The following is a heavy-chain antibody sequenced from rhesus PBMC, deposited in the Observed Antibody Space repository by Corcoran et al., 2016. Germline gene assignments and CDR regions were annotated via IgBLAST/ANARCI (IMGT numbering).Heavy chain of an antibody. Sequence: QVKLQQWGEGLVKPSETLSLTCAVSGYSISSGYYWGWIRQPPGKGLEWIGRIYGSGGSNYLNPTRKSRVTLSGDTAKNQFSLKLSSVTAADTAVYYCARRLATVTLSYFDYWGQGVLVTVSS. D-gene: IGHD5-36*02. CDR2: IYGSGGSN. CDR1: GYSISSGYY. J-gene: IGHJ4*01. V-gene: IGHV4S14*01. CDR3: ARRLATVTLSYFDY.